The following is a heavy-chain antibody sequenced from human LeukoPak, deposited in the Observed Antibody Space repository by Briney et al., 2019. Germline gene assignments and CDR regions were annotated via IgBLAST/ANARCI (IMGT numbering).Heavy chain of an antibody. D-gene: IGHD3-9*01. Sequence: VASVKVSCKASGYTFTNYDINWVRQATGQGLEWMGWVNPNSGNRGYAQKFQGRLTITRNTSISTAYLDLSSRRSDDTAVYYCARGTISGSRSFDPWGQGTLVTVSS. J-gene: IGHJ5*02. CDR1: GYTFTNYD. CDR2: VNPNSGNR. CDR3: ARGTISGSRSFDP. V-gene: IGHV1-8*03.